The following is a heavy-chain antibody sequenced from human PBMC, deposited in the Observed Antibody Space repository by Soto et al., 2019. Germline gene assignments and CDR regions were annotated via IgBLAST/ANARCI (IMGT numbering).Heavy chain of an antibody. V-gene: IGHV3-21*01. CDR2: ISSSSSYI. Sequence: EVQLVESGGGLVKPGGSLRLSCAASGFTFSSYSMNWVRQAPGKGLEWVSSISSSSSYIYYADSVKGRFTISRDNAKNSLYLRMNSLRAEDTAVYYCARDSLYCSSTSCVYYYYYGMDVWGQGTTVTVSS. CDR1: GFTFSSYS. J-gene: IGHJ6*02. CDR3: ARDSLYCSSTSCVYYYYYGMDV. D-gene: IGHD2-2*01.